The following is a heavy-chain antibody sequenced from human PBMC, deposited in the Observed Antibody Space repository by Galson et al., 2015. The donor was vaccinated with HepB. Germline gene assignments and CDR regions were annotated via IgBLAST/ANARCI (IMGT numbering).Heavy chain of an antibody. CDR3: ARDSYSCRGCAFDI. CDR1: GFTFSDYW. J-gene: IGHJ3*02. D-gene: IGHD4-11*01. CDR2: IKGDGSEK. Sequence: SLRLSCAASGFTFSDYWMSWVRQAPGKGLEWVANIKGDGSEKFYVDSVKGRFTISRDNTKNSLYLQTNSLRAEDTAVYYCARDSYSCRGCAFDIWGQGTMVTVSS. V-gene: IGHV3-7*03.